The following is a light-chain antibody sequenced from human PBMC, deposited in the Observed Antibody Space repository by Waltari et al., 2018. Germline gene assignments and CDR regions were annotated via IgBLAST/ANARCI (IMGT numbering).Light chain of an antibody. CDR1: QGIGNN. V-gene: IGKV1-27*01. Sequence: DIQMTQSPSSLSASVGDRVTITGRASQGIGNNLVWYQQKPGQVPKFLIYAASTLQSGVPSRFTGSGSGTDFTLTISSLQPEDVATYYCQNYNTALPELTFGGGTKVEIK. J-gene: IGKJ4*01. CDR3: QNYNTALPELT. CDR2: AAS.